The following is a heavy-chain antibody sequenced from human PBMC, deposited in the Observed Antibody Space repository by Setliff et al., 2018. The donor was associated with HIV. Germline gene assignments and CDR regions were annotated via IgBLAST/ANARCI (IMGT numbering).Heavy chain of an antibody. J-gene: IGHJ4*02. V-gene: IGHV4-4*07. CDR1: GGSINSYY. Sequence: SSETLSLTCTVSGGSINSYYWSWIRQPAGKGLEWIGRIYSSGSTNYNPSLKSRVTMSVDTSRNQISLKLSSVTAADTAMYYCARRMAAGTFDYWGQGTLVTVSS. D-gene: IGHD6-13*01. CDR2: IYSSGST. CDR3: ARRMAAGTFDY.